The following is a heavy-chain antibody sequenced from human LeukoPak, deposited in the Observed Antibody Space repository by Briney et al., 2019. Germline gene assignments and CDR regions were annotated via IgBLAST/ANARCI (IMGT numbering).Heavy chain of an antibody. J-gene: IGHJ6*02. CDR3: ASLGYCSSTSCYMGSYYYYYGMDV. CDR2: ISGSGGST. CDR1: GFTFSSYA. Sequence: GGSLRLSCAASGFTFSSYAMSWVRQAPGKGLEWVSAISGSGGSTYYAVSVKGRFTISRDNSKNTLYLQMNSLRAEDTAVYYCASLGYCSSTSCYMGSYYYYYGMDVWGQGTTVTVSS. D-gene: IGHD2-2*02. V-gene: IGHV3-23*01.